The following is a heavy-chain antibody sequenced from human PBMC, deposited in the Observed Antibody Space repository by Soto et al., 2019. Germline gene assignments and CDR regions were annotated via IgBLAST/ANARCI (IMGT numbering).Heavy chain of an antibody. CDR2: INHSGST. J-gene: IGHJ6*02. D-gene: IGHD3-10*01. V-gene: IGHV4-34*01. CDR3: ARGFYVSVELKPPYCIDV. CDR1: GGSFSGYY. Sequence: SETLSLTCAVYGGSFSGYYWSWIRQPPGKGLEWIGEINHSGSTNYNPSLKSRVTISVDTSKNQFSLKLSSVTAADTAVYYCARGFYVSVELKPPYCIDVSGQATTLTVSS.